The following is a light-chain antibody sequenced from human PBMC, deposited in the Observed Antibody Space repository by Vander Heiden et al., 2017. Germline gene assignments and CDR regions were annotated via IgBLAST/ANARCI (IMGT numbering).Light chain of an antibody. CDR3: QQLGDWPPLT. CDR2: DAS. Sequence: EVVLTQSPATLSLSPGERATLSCRASQNVSSYLAWYQQKPGQAPRLLIYDASNRATGIPARFSGGGYGTDFTLTISSREPEDFAVYYCQQLGDWPPLTFGGGTKVEIK. V-gene: IGKV3-11*01. CDR1: QNVSSY. J-gene: IGKJ4*01.